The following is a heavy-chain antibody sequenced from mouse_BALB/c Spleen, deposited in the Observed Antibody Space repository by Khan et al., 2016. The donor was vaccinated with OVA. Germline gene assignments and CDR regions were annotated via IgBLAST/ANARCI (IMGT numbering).Heavy chain of an antibody. CDR2: ISDLAYTF. CDR3: ARRGGTAPFAY. Sequence: EVELVESGGGLVQPGGSRKLSCAASGFTFSDYGMAWVRQAPGKGPEWVAFISDLAYTFYYADTVTGRFTLSRENAKNTLYLEMSSLRSGDTAMYYCARRGGTAPFAYWGQGTLVTVSA. V-gene: IGHV5-15*02. CDR1: GFTFSDYG. D-gene: IGHD1-2*01. J-gene: IGHJ3*01.